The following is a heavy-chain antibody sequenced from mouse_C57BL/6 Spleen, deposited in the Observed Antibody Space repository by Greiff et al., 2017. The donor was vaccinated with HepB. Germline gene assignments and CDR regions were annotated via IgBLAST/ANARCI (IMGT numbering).Heavy chain of an antibody. CDR1: GYTFTSYW. V-gene: IGHV1-69*01. CDR3: ARPYGNYVAWFAY. Sequence: QVQLQQPGAELVMPGASVKLSCKASGYTFTSYWMHWVKQRPGQGLEWIGEIDPSDSYTNYNQKFKGKSTLTVDKSSSTAYMQLSSLTSEDSAVYYCARPYGNYVAWFAYWGQGTLVTVSA. CDR2: IDPSDSYT. D-gene: IGHD2-1*01. J-gene: IGHJ3*01.